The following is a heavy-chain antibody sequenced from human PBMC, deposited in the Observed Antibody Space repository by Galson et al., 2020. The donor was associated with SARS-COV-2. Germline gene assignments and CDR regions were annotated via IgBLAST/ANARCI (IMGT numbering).Heavy chain of an antibody. CDR1: GYTFTGYY. J-gene: IGHJ6*02. Sequence: ASVNVSCKASGYTFTGYYMHWVRQAPGQGLEWMGWINPNSGGTNYAQKFQGRVTMTRDTSISTAYMELSRLRSDDTAVYYCARLYSSSSWNYYYYYGMDVWGQGTTVTVSS. CDR3: ARLYSSSSWNYYYYYGMDV. V-gene: IGHV1-2*02. CDR2: INPNSGGT. D-gene: IGHD6-13*01.